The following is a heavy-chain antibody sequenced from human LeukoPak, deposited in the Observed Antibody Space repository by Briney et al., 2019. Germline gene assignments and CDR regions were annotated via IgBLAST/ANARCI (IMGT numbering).Heavy chain of an antibody. J-gene: IGHJ3*02. D-gene: IGHD5-18*01. Sequence: SETLSLTCTVSGGSISSSSYYWGWIRQPPGKGLEWIGSIYYSGSTYYNPSLKSRVTISVDTSKNQFSLKLSSVTAADTAVYYCASRDTAMVAGFDIWGQGTMVTVSS. V-gene: IGHV4-39*07. CDR2: IYYSGST. CDR1: GGSISSSSYY. CDR3: ASRDTAMVAGFDI.